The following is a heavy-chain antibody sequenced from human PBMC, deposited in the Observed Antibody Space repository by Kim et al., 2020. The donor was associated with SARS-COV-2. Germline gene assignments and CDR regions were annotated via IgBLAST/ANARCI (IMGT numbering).Heavy chain of an antibody. J-gene: IGHJ6*02. Sequence: SETLSLTCTVSGGSISSGSYYWSWIRQPAGKGLEWIGRIYTSGSTNYNPSLKSRVTISVDTSKNQFSLKLSSVTAADTAVYYCARETPYSSSWPPYYYYGMDVWGQGTTVTVSS. CDR1: GGSISSGSYY. CDR3: ARETPYSSSWPPYYYYGMDV. CDR2: IYTSGST. D-gene: IGHD6-13*01. V-gene: IGHV4-61*02.